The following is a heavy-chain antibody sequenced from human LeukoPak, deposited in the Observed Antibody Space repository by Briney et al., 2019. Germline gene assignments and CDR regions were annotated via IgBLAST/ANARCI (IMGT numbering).Heavy chain of an antibody. Sequence: SEAPSLPCPLFWGSFSGFYWGWIRPPPREGAGWIWGINHSGSTNYNPSLKSRVTISVDTSKNQFSLKLSSVTAADTAVYYCARLRLYYYGSGRSAFDIWGQGTMVTVSS. V-gene: IGHV4-34*01. D-gene: IGHD3-10*01. CDR3: ARLRLYYYGSGRSAFDI. J-gene: IGHJ3*02. CDR1: WGSFSGFY. CDR2: INHSGST.